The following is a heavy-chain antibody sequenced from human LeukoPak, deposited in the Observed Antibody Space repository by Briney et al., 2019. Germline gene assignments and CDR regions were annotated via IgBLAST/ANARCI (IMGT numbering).Heavy chain of an antibody. CDR1: GFTFSSYT. CDR3: AKSYDNPKYYYYYYYMDV. Sequence: PGGSLRLSCAASGFTFSSYTMSWVRQAPGKGLEWVSAISGSGGSTYYADSVKGRFTISRDNSKNMLYLQMNSLRAEDTAVYYCAKSYDNPKYYYYYYYMDVWGKGTTVTVSS. J-gene: IGHJ6*03. V-gene: IGHV3-23*01. D-gene: IGHD3-9*01. CDR2: ISGSGGST.